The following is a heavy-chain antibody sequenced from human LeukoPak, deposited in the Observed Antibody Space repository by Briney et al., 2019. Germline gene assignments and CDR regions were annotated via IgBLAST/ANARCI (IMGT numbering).Heavy chain of an antibody. V-gene: IGHV4-30-2*01. Sequence: PSETLSLTCTVSGGSISSGGYYWSWIRQPPGKGLEWIGYIYHSGSTYYNPSLKSRVTISVDRSKNQFSLKLSSVTAADTAVYYCAINYAGPVFDYWGQGTLVTVSS. CDR2: IYHSGST. D-gene: IGHD1-7*01. CDR1: GGSISSGGYY. CDR3: AINYAGPVFDY. J-gene: IGHJ4*02.